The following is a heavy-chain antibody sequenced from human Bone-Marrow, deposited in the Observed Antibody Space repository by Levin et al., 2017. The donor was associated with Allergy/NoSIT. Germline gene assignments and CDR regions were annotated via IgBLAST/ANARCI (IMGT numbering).Heavy chain of an antibody. J-gene: IGHJ4*02. Sequence: PSQTLSLTCAVSGYSISRGNYWGWIRQLPGKGLEWIGSIYQSGNTYYSPSLKSRVTISVDTSKNQFSLRLTSVRAADTAVYYCARTLGYCSGDGCYYYFDYWGQGTLVTVSS. CDR1: GYSISRGNY. V-gene: IGHV4-38-2*01. D-gene: IGHD2-15*01. CDR2: IYQSGNT. CDR3: ARTLGYCSGDGCYYYFDY.